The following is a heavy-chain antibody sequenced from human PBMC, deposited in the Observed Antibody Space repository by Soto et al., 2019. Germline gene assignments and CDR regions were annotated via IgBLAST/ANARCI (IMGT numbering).Heavy chain of an antibody. CDR1: GYTFTSYA. Sequence: ASVKVSCKASGYTFTSYAMHWVRQAPGQRLEWMGWINAGNGNTKYSQKFQGRVTITRDTSASTAYMELSSLRSEDTAVYYCARDFGELYPYYYFDYWGQGTLVTVSS. D-gene: IGHD3-10*01. CDR2: INAGNGNT. CDR3: ARDFGELYPYYYFDY. J-gene: IGHJ4*02. V-gene: IGHV1-3*01.